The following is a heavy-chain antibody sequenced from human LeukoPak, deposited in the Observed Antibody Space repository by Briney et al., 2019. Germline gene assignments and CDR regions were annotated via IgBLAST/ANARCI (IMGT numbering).Heavy chain of an antibody. D-gene: IGHD2-2*01. CDR1: GYTFIIYG. V-gene: IGHV1-18*01. J-gene: IGHJ6*03. Sequence: ASVKVSCKASGYTFIIYGISWVRQAPGQGLEWMGWISADNGNTNYAQKLQGGVTMTTDTSTSTAYMELRSLRSDDTAVYYCARGGKPAAPFGYMDVWGKGTTVTVSS. CDR2: ISADNGNT. CDR3: ARGGKPAAPFGYMDV.